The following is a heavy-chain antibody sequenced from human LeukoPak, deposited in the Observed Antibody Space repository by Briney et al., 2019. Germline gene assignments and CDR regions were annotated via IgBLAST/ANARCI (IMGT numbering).Heavy chain of an antibody. CDR1: GFTFSSYS. Sequence: GGSLRLSCAASGFTFSSYSMNWVRQAPGKGLEWVSFISSGSSYIYYADSVEGRFTISRDNAKNSLYLQMNSLRAEDTAVYYCARESSSRKNDYWGQGTLVTVSS. CDR3: ARESSSRKNDY. V-gene: IGHV3-21*01. CDR2: ISSGSSYI. J-gene: IGHJ4*02. D-gene: IGHD6-13*01.